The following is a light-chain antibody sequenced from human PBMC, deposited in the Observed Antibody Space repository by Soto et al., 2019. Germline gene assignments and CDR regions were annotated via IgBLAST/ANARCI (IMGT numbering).Light chain of an antibody. CDR2: GAS. CDR3: QQYNNWPPWP. J-gene: IGKJ1*01. Sequence: EIVMTQSPATLSVSPGERATLSCRASQSVSSNLAWYQQKPGQAPRLLIYGASTRATGIPARFSGSGSGTEFTLTISSLQSEDFAVYYCQQYNNWPPWPFGQGTKVDIK. V-gene: IGKV3-15*01. CDR1: QSVSSN.